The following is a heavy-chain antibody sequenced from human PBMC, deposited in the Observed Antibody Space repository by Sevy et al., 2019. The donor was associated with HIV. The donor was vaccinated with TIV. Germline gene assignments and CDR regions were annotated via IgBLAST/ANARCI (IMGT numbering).Heavy chain of an antibody. Sequence: ASVKVSCKASGYTFTSYYMHWVRQAPGQGLEWMGIINPSGGSTSYAQKFQGRVTMTRETSTSTVYMERSSLRSEDTAVYYCAGEGPKDIVVVVAATKGGRAFDIWGQGTMVTVSS. CDR2: INPSGGST. CDR1: GYTFTSYY. D-gene: IGHD2-15*01. V-gene: IGHV1-46*01. J-gene: IGHJ3*02. CDR3: AGEGPKDIVVVVAATKGGRAFDI.